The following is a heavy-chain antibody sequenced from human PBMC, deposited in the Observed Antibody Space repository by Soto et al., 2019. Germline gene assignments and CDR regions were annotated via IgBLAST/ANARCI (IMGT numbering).Heavy chain of an antibody. CDR3: AKTSGRSSSSSVDY. V-gene: IGHV3-30*18. CDR2: ISYDGSNK. D-gene: IGHD6-6*01. J-gene: IGHJ4*02. Sequence: GGSLRLSCAASGFTFSSYGMHWVRQAPGKGLEWVAVISYDGSNKYYADSVKGRFTISRDNSKNTLYLQMNSLRAEDTAVYYCAKTSGRSSSSSVDYWGQGTLVTVSS. CDR1: GFTFSSYG.